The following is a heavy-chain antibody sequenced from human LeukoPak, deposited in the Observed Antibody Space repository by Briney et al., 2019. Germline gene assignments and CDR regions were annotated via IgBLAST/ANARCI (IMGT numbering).Heavy chain of an antibody. J-gene: IGHJ6*03. D-gene: IGHD6-13*01. CDR3: GAQQLVRGYYYYYMDV. CDR1: GGSISSSYW. CDR2: VYHSGST. V-gene: IGHV4-4*02. Sequence: SGTLSLTCAVSGGSISSSYWWSWVRQPPGKGLEWIGEVYHSGSTNYSPSLKSRVTLSVDTSKNQFSLKLSSVTAADTAVYYCGAQQLVRGYYYYYMDVWGKGTTVTVSS.